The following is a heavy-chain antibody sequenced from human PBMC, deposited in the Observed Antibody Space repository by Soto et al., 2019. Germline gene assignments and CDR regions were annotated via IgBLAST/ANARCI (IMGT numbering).Heavy chain of an antibody. CDR2: ISGTGGST. J-gene: IGHJ4*02. Sequence: PGGSLRLSCAASGFTFSTYAMNWVRRAPGKGLEWVSAISGTGGSTYYADSVKGRFTISRDDSKNTAYLQMNSLKTEDTAVYYCTSSRTDWGQGTLVTVSS. V-gene: IGHV3-23*01. D-gene: IGHD2-2*01. CDR3: TSSRTD. CDR1: GFTFSTYA.